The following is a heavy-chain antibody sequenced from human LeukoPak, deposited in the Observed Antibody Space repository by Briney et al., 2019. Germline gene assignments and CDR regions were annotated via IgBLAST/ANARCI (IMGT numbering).Heavy chain of an antibody. V-gene: IGHV4-34*01. CDR1: GGSFSGYY. CDR3: ARDTQLGLGYCSSTSCYRGQGRYYYYYGMDV. Sequence: PSETLSLTCAVYGGSFSGYYWSWIRQPPGKGLEWIGEINHSGSTNYNPSLKSRVTISVDTSKNQFSLKLSSVTAADTAVYYCARDTQLGLGYCSSTSCYRGQGRYYYYYGMDVWGQGTTVTVSS. CDR2: INHSGST. J-gene: IGHJ6*02. D-gene: IGHD2-2*02.